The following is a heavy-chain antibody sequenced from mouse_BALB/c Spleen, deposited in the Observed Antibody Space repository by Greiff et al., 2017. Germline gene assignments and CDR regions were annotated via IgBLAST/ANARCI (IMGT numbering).Heavy chain of an antibody. CDR2: INPSNGGT. CDR3: ARKLGRGYFDY. V-gene: IGHV1S81*02. D-gene: IGHD4-1*01. CDR1: GYTFTSYY. Sequence: VQLQQSGAELVKPGASVKLSCKASGYTFTSYYMYWVKQRPGQGLEWIGEINPSNGGTNFNEKFKSKATLTVDKSSSTAYMQLSSLASEDSAVYYCARKLGRGYFDYWGQGTTLTVSS. J-gene: IGHJ2*01.